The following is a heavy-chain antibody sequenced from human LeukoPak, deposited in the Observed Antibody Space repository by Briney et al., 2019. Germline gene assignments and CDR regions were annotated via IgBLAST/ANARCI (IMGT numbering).Heavy chain of an antibody. D-gene: IGHD6-13*01. Sequence: PGGSLRLSCEASGFIFSSYTMNWIRQAPGKGLEWVASINSGSTNPYYADSVGGRFTISRDDAKKSLYLQMTSLRVEDTSVYYCARDFLAAGDYWGQGTLVTVSS. CDR2: INSGSTNP. CDR3: ARDFLAAGDY. J-gene: IGHJ4*02. V-gene: IGHV3-21*01. CDR1: GFIFSSYT.